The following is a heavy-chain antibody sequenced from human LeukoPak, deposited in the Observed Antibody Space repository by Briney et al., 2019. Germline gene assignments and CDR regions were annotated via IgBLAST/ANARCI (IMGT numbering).Heavy chain of an antibody. CDR3: ARGRQVAAGGDGN. V-gene: IGHV3-48*04. CDR2: ISGSSSTI. D-gene: IGHD6-13*01. Sequence: GGSLRLSCAASGFTFSNYIMNWVRQAPGKRPEWLSYISGSSSTIYYADSVKGRITISRDNAKNSLYLQMNSLRAEDTAVYYCARGRQVAAGGDGNWGQGTLVTVSS. J-gene: IGHJ4*02. CDR1: GFTFSNYI.